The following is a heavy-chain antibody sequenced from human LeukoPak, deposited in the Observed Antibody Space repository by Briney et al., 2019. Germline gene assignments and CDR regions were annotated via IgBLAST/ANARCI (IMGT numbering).Heavy chain of an antibody. J-gene: IGHJ6*03. CDR1: GGSISSGSYY. Sequence: SQTLSLTCTVSGGSISSGSYYWSWIRQPAGKGLEWIGRIYTSGSTDYNPSLKSRVTISVDTSKNQFSLKLSSVTAADTAVYYCAREVEDTAMVWGYYYYMDVWGKGTTVTVSS. D-gene: IGHD5-18*01. CDR3: AREVEDTAMVWGYYYYMDV. V-gene: IGHV4-61*02. CDR2: IYTSGST.